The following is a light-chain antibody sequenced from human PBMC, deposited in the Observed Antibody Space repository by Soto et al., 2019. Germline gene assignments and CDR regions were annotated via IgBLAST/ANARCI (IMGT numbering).Light chain of an antibody. Sequence: DIQMTQSPSTLSASVGDRVTITCRASQSISSWLAWYQQKPGKAPKLLIYDASSLESGVPSRFSGSGSGTEFTPTVSSLQPDDFATYYCQQYNPYPWTFGQGTKVEIK. CDR1: QSISSW. V-gene: IGKV1-5*01. CDR3: QQYNPYPWT. J-gene: IGKJ1*01. CDR2: DAS.